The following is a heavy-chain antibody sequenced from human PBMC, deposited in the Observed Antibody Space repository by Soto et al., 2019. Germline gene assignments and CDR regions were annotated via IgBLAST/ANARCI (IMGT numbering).Heavy chain of an antibody. V-gene: IGHV1-69*01. Sequence: SVKVSCKASGGPFSSYAIIWVRQAPGQGLEWMGGIIPIFGTANYAQKFQGRVTITADESTSTAYMELSSLRSEDTAVYYCARDKGYSSSHDAFDIWGQGTMVTVSS. CDR3: ARDKGYSSSHDAFDI. D-gene: IGHD6-13*01. CDR2: IIPIFGTA. J-gene: IGHJ3*02. CDR1: GGPFSSYA.